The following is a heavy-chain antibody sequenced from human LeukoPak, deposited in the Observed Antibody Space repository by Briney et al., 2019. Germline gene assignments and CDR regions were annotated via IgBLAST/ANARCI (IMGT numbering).Heavy chain of an antibody. Sequence: SETLSLTCTVSGGSVSSGSYYWSWIRQPPGKGLEWIGYISYSGSTNYNPSLKSRVTLSVDTSKSQFSLKLSSVTAADTAVYYCARDYARNDLGYWGQGTLVTVSS. CDR2: ISYSGST. CDR1: GGSVSSGSYY. D-gene: IGHD1-14*01. J-gene: IGHJ4*02. CDR3: ARDYARNDLGY. V-gene: IGHV4-61*01.